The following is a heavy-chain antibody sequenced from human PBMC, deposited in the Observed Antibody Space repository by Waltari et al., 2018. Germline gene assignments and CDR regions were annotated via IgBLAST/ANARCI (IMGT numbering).Heavy chain of an antibody. D-gene: IGHD2-15*01. J-gene: IGHJ4*02. CDR2: IYPSGTT. Sequence: QVQLQESGPGLVKPSETLALRCTVSGGSISGYYWSWIRQPAGKGLEWIGRIYPSGTTNYNPSLQSRVTMSVDTSKTQFSLNLSSVTAADAAVYFCVRLAATSYFDYWGQGTLVSVSS. CDR1: GGSISGYY. CDR3: VRLAATSYFDY. V-gene: IGHV4-4*07.